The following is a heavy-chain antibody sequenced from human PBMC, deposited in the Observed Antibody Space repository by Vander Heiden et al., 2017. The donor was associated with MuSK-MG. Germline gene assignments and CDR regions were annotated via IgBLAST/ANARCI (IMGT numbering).Heavy chain of an antibody. CDR3: ARVGLRGTTTSSPYDY. CDR2: INHSGRT. D-gene: IGHD1-1*01. Sequence: QVQLQQWGAGLLKPSEALSLTCAVYGGSSSGYYWSWIRQPPGKGLEWIGEINHSGRTNYHPSLKSRVTISVDTSKNQFSLKLSSVTAADTAVYYCARVGLRGTTTSSPYDYWGQGTLVTVSS. J-gene: IGHJ4*02. CDR1: GGSSSGYY. V-gene: IGHV4-34*01.